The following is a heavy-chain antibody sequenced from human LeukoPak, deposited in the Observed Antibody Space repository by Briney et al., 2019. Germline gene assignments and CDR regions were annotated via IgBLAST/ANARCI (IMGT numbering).Heavy chain of an antibody. CDR3: ARIIGAFGTYRYDS. J-gene: IGHJ4*02. CDR1: GFTFSSHA. Sequence: GGSLRLSCAASGFTFSSHAMNWVRQAPGKGLEWVGNINQEGSERNHGDSVNGRFTISRDNAENSLYLQMNSLRAEDTAVYYCARIIGAFGTYRYDSWGQGTLVSVSS. CDR2: INQEGSER. V-gene: IGHV3-7*01. D-gene: IGHD3-16*02.